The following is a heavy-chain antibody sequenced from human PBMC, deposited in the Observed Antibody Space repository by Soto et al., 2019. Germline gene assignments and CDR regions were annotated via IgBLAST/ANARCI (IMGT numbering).Heavy chain of an antibody. Sequence: ASVKVSCKASGYTLTSFYMHWMRQAPGQGLEWMGVIDPSAGSTTYAQKFKGRVRMARDTFTSTVFMELSSLRSEDTAVYYCARSPRPTGTTLYYFDSWGQRTLVTVSS. V-gene: IGHV1-46*01. CDR1: GYTLTSFY. CDR2: IDPSAGST. J-gene: IGHJ4*02. CDR3: ARSPRPTGTTLYYFDS. D-gene: IGHD1-1*01.